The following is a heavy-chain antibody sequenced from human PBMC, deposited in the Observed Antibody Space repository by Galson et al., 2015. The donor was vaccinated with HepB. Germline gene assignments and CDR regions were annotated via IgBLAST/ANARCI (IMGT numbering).Heavy chain of an antibody. CDR3: ARDHDILTGYYHHNYYYGMDV. V-gene: IGHV1-69*04. CDR1: GYTFTSYG. Sequence: SVKVSCKASGYTFTSYGISWVRQAPGQGLEWMGRIIPILGIANYAQKFQGRVTITADKSTSTAYMELSSLRSEDTAVYYCARDHDILTGYYHHNYYYGMDVWGQGTTVTVSS. D-gene: IGHD3-9*01. J-gene: IGHJ6*02. CDR2: IIPILGIA.